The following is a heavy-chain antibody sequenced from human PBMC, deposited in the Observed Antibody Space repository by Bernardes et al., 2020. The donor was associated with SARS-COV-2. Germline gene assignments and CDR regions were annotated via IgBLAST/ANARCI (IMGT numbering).Heavy chain of an antibody. CDR3: ARGVTAAGKTPLIDY. V-gene: IGHV3-13*01. D-gene: IGHD6-13*01. CDR1: GFTFSSYD. CDR2: IATTGDT. J-gene: IGHJ4*02. Sequence: GRSLRLSCAASGFTFSSYDFHWVRQVTGKGLEWVSAIATTGDTYYAGSVKGRFTISRDNARKSFFLQMNTLTAGDTAVYYCARGVTAAGKTPLIDYWGQGTLVTVSS.